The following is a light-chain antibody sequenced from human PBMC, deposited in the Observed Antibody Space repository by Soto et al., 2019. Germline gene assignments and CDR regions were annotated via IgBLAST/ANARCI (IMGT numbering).Light chain of an antibody. CDR1: SSNIGSNP. V-gene: IGLV1-44*01. CDR3: VSWDGSLNAWV. CDR2: SNN. J-gene: IGLJ3*02. Sequence: QLVLTQPPSASGTPGQRVTISCSGSSSNIGSNPVNWYQQLPGTAPKLLIYSNNQRPSGVPDRISGSNSGTSASLAISGLQSEDEANYYCVSWDGSLNAWVFGGGTKLTVL.